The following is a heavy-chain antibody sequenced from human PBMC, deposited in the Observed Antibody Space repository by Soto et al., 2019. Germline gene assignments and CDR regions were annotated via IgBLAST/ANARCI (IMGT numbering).Heavy chain of an antibody. CDR2: ISAYNGNT. D-gene: IGHD3-9*01. CDR3: ARGLPVLRYFDWFFCDD. V-gene: IGHV1-18*01. CDR1: GGTFSSYA. J-gene: IGHJ4*02. Sequence: ASVKVSCKASGGTFSSYAISWVRQAPGQGLEWMGWISAYNGNTNYAQKLQGGVTMTTDTSTSTAYMELRSLRSDDTAVYYCARGLPVLRYFDWFFCDDWGQGTLVTVSS.